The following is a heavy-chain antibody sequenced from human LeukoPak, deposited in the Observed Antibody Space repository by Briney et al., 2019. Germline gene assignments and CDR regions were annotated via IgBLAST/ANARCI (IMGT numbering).Heavy chain of an antibody. CDR2: IYSGGST. V-gene: IGHV3-53*01. D-gene: IGHD6-6*01. J-gene: IGHJ4*02. CDR1: GFTFSTYA. CDR3: ARGRPGYYFDY. Sequence: GGSLRLSCAASGFTFSTYAMTWVRQAPGKGLEWVSVIYSGGSTYYADSVKGRFTISRDNSKDTVYLQMNSLRAEDTAVYYCARGRPGYYFDYWGQGTLVTVSS.